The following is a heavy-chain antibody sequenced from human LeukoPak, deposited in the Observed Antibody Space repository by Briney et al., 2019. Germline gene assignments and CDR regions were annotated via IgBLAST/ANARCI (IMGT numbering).Heavy chain of an antibody. CDR1: GFTFSSYA. Sequence: GGSLRLSCAASGFTFSSYAMSWVRQAPGKGLEWVSAISGSGGSTYYADSVKGRFTISRDNSKSTLYLQMNSLRAEDTAVYYCAQALGGTARLSYYFDYWGQGTLVTVSS. CDR3: AQALGGTARLSYYFDY. D-gene: IGHD6-6*01. CDR2: ISGSGGST. V-gene: IGHV3-23*01. J-gene: IGHJ4*02.